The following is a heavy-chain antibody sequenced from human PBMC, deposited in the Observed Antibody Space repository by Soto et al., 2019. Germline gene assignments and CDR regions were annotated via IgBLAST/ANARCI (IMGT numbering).Heavy chain of an antibody. CDR1: GGSFNRHT. D-gene: IGHD5-18*01. V-gene: IGHV1-69*01. Sequence: QVQLVQSGAEVRKPGSSVRVSCKASGGSFNRHTISWVRQAPGQGLEWMGGIIPIFGTANHAQKFQGRVTIIADESTSTAYMELSSLRSEDTAVYYCARGRDTAMVTDYWGQGTLVTVSS. CDR3: ARGRDTAMVTDY. CDR2: IIPIFGTA. J-gene: IGHJ4*02.